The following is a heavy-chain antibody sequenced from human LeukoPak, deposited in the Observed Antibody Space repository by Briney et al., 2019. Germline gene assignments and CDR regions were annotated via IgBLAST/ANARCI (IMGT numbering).Heavy chain of an antibody. D-gene: IGHD4-17*01. J-gene: IGHJ4*02. V-gene: IGHV4-59*01. CDR1: GVSISSYY. Sequence: SETLSLTCTVSGVSISSYYWSWIRQPPGKGLEWIGYIYYSGSTNYNPSLKSRVTISVDTSKNQFSLKLSSVTAADTAVYYCARDLGYGDYDLWGQGTLVTVSS. CDR3: ARDLGYGDYDL. CDR2: IYYSGST.